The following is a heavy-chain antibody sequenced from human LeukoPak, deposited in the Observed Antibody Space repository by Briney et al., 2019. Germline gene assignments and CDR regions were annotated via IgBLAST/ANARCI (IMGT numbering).Heavy chain of an antibody. Sequence: ASVKVSCKASGYTFTGYYMHWVRQAPGQGLEWMGWINPNSGGTNYAQKFQGRVTMTRDTSTSTVYMELSSLRSEDTAVYYCARATYYYDGSGYPDYWGQGTLVTVSS. CDR1: GYTFTGYY. CDR3: ARATYYYDGSGYPDY. J-gene: IGHJ4*02. D-gene: IGHD3-22*01. V-gene: IGHV1-2*02. CDR2: INPNSGGT.